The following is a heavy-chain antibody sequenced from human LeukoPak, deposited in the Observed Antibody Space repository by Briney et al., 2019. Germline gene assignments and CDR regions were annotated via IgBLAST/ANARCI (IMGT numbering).Heavy chain of an antibody. CDR1: GGSFSGYY. Sequence: SETLSLTCAVYGGSFSGYYWSWIRQPPGKGLEWIWEINHSGSTNYNPSLKSRVTISLDTSKNQFSLKLSSVTAADTAVYYCARGDIIVGPIWGQGTLVTVSS. D-gene: IGHD1-26*01. V-gene: IGHV4-34*01. CDR2: INHSGST. CDR3: ARGDIIVGPI. J-gene: IGHJ4*02.